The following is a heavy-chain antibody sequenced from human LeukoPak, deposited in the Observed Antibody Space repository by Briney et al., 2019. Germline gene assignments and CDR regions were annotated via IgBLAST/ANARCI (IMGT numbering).Heavy chain of an antibody. J-gene: IGHJ4*02. V-gene: IGHV3-30*04. D-gene: IGHD1-26*01. CDR2: ISYDGNNK. CDR1: GFTFSIYA. CDR3: ARSQGIVGPTKRPGLYFDY. Sequence: GGSLRLSCAASGFTFSIYAMHWVRQAPGKGLEWVAVISYDGNNKQYADSVKGRFTTSRDNSESTLYLQMHSLRAGDTAVYYCARSQGIVGPTKRPGLYFDYWGQGTLVTVSS.